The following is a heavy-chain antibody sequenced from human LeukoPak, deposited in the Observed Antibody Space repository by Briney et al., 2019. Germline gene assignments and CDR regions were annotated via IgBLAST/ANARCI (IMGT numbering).Heavy chain of an antibody. CDR2: ISYDGSNK. J-gene: IGHJ4*02. CDR3: ARAKSTKYYFDY. CDR1: GLTFSSYA. V-gene: IGHV3-30-3*01. Sequence: PGRSLRLSCAASGLTFSSYAMHWVRQAPGKGLEWVAVISYDGSNKYYADSVKGRFTISRDNSKNTLYLQMNSLRAEDTAVYYCARAKSTKYYFDYWGQGTLVTVSS.